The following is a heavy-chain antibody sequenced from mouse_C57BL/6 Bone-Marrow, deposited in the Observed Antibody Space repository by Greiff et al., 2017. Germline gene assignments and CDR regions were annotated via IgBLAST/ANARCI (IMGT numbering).Heavy chain of an antibody. CDR3: TRRGIYDGYSRWYFDV. D-gene: IGHD2-3*01. V-gene: IGHV1-15*01. J-gene: IGHJ1*03. Sequence: VQLVESGAELVRPGASVTLSCKASGYTFTDYEMHWVKQTPVHGLEWIGAIDPETGGTAYNQKFKGKAILTADKSSSTAYMELRSLTSEDSAVYYCTRRGIYDGYSRWYFDVWGTGTTVTVSS. CDR1: GYTFTDYE. CDR2: IDPETGGT.